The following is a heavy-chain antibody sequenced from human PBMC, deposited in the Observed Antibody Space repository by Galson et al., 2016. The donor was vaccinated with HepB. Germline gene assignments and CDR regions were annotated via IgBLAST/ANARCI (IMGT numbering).Heavy chain of an antibody. V-gene: IGHV3-23*01. D-gene: IGHD3-10*01. CDR1: GFTFNSYA. CDR2: ISGSGGST. J-gene: IGHJ3*02. Sequence: SLRLSCAASGFTFNSYAMNWVRQAPGKGLEWVSGISGSGGSTYYADSVKGRFTISRDNSKNTLYLQMNSLRAEDTAIYYGAKRGRAFDIWGQGTMVTVSS. CDR3: AKRGRAFDI.